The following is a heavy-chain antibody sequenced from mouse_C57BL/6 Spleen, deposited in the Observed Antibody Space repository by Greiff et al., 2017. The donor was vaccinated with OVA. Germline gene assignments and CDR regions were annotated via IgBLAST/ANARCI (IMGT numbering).Heavy chain of an antibody. V-gene: IGHV1-15*01. Sequence: VKLVESGAELVRPGASVTLSCTASGYTFTDYEMHWVKQTPVHGLEWIGAIDPETGGTAYNQTFKGQALLPADKSSSTTYMELRSLTSEDSAVYYYTRGNFYGSSDYWGQGTTLTVSS. CDR2: IDPETGGT. CDR3: TRGNFYGSSDY. D-gene: IGHD1-1*01. J-gene: IGHJ2*01. CDR1: GYTFTDYE.